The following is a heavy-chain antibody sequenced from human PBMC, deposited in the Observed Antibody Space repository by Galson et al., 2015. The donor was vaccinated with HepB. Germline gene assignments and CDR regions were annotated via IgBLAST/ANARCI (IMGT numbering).Heavy chain of an antibody. V-gene: IGHV3-23*01. D-gene: IGHD2-15*01. CDR1: GFTFSSYA. CDR3: AKWGPYCSGGSCYRNFDY. Sequence: SLRLSCAASGFTFSSYAMSWVRQAPGKGLEWVSAISGSGGSTYYADSVKGRFTISRDNSKNTLYLQMNSLRAEDTAVYYCAKWGPYCSGGSCYRNFDYWGQGTLVTVTS. CDR2: ISGSGGST. J-gene: IGHJ4*02.